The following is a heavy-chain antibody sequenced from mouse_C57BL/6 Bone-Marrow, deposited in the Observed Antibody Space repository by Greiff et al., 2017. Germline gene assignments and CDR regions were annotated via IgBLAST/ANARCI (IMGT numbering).Heavy chain of an antibody. CDR2: IYPGSGNT. CDR1: GYTFTDYY. Sequence: VQLQQSVAELVRPGASVKLSCTASGYTFTDYYINWVKQRPGQGLEWIARIYPGSGNTYYNEKFKGKATLTAEKSSSTAYMQLSSLTSEDSAVYFCTRWAGGYAMDDWGQGTSVTVSA. J-gene: IGHJ4*01. D-gene: IGHD1-1*02. V-gene: IGHV1-76*01. CDR3: TRWAGGYAMDD.